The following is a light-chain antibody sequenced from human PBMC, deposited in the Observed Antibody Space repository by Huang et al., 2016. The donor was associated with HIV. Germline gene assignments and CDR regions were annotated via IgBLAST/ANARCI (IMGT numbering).Light chain of an antibody. V-gene: IGKV3-15*01. CDR3: QQYNNWPPLT. Sequence: EIVMTQSPATLSVSPGERATLSCRASQSVSSNLAWYQQKPGQAPRLLIYGASPRATGIPARFSGSGSGTEFTLTISSLQSEEFAVYYCQQYNNWPPLTFGGGTKVEIK. CDR2: GAS. J-gene: IGKJ4*01. CDR1: QSVSSN.